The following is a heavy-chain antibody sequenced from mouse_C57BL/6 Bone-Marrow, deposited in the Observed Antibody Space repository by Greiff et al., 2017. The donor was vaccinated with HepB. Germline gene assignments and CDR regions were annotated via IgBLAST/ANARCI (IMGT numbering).Heavy chain of an antibody. J-gene: IGHJ3*01. CDR3: ASGTLRYSNLFAY. D-gene: IGHD2-5*01. CDR1: GYTFTSYW. V-gene: IGHV1-59*01. CDR2: IDPSDSYT. Sequence: QVQLQQPGAELVRPGTSVKLSCKASGYTFTSYWMHWVKQRPGQGLEWIGVIDPSDSYTNYNQKFKGKATLTVDTSSSTAYMQLSSLTSEDSAVYYCASGTLRYSNLFAYWGQGTLVTVSA.